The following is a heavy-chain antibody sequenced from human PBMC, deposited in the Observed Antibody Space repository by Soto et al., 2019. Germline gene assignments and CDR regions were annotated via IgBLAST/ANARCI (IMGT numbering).Heavy chain of an antibody. CDR1: VDSVSSNSAA. CDR3: ARDGYSYGDDYFDY. Sequence: SQTLSLTCAISVDSVSSNSAAWNLISQSPSRGLEWLGRTYYRSKWYNDYAVSVKSRITINPDTSKNQFSLQLNSVTPEDTAVYYCARDGYSYGDDYFDYWGQGTLVTVSS. J-gene: IGHJ4*02. CDR2: TYYRSKWYN. V-gene: IGHV6-1*01. D-gene: IGHD5-18*01.